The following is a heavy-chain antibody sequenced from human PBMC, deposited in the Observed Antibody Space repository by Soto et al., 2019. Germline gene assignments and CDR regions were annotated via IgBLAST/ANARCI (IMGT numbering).Heavy chain of an antibody. V-gene: IGHV1-69*02. Sequence: QVQLVQSGAEVKKPGSSVKVSCKTSGGTFNTYPISWVRQAPGQGLEWMGTIIPILDIANYAQKFQGRVTITADKSPSTAYMELSSLESEDTAVYYCARGQRGVVGARAALPSPLDYWGQGTLVTVSS. CDR3: ARGQRGVVGARAALPSPLDY. CDR1: GGTFNTYP. D-gene: IGHD2-2*01. J-gene: IGHJ4*02. CDR2: IIPILDIA.